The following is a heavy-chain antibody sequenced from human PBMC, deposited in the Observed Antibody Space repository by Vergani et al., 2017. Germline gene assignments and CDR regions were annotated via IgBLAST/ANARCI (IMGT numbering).Heavy chain of an antibody. V-gene: IGHV4-59*01. CDR2: IYYSGST. J-gene: IGHJ3*02. CDR3: ARKARGGAFDI. D-gene: IGHD3-10*01. Sequence: QVQLQESGPGLVKPSETLSLTCTVSGGSISSYYWSWIRQPPGKGLEWIGYIYYSGSTNYNPSLKSRVTISVDTSKNQFSLKLSSVTAADKAVYYCARKARGGAFDIWGQGTMVTVSS. CDR1: GGSISSYY.